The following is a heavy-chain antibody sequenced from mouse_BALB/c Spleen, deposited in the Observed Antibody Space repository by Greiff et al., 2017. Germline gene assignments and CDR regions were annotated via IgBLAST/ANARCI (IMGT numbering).Heavy chain of an antibody. CDR1: GFAFSSYD. CDR3: ARQGLRSYFDY. Sequence: EVKVVESGGGLVKPGGSLKLSCAASGFAFSSYDMSWVRQTPEKRLEWVAYISSGGGSTYYPDTVKGRFTISRDNAKNTLYLQMSSLKSEDTAMYYCARQGLRSYFDYWGQGTTLTVSS. V-gene: IGHV5-12-1*01. D-gene: IGHD1-1*01. J-gene: IGHJ2*01. CDR2: ISSGGGST.